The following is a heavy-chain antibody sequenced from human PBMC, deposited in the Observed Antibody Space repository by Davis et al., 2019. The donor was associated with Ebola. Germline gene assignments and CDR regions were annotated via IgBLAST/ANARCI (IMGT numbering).Heavy chain of an antibody. Sequence: PSETLSLTCTVSGGSISSHYCTWIRQPPGKGLEYIGYIYYSGNTNYNPSLKSRVTTSVDTSKKQFSLKLSSVTAADTAVYYCARVRTNYGDYLNDAFDIWGQGTMVTVSS. V-gene: IGHV4-59*11. CDR2: IYYSGNT. J-gene: IGHJ3*02. D-gene: IGHD4-17*01. CDR1: GGSISSHY. CDR3: ARVRTNYGDYLNDAFDI.